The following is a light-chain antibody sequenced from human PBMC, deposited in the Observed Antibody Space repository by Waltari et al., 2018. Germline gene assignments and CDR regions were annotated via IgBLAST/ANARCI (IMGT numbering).Light chain of an antibody. Sequence: EIVLTHSPATLSASPGDSVTPSCRASQNIASNLAWYQQKPGQFPRLLIYGASSRATDFAARFSGSGSGSDFTLTISSLQSEDFAVYYCQQYNNWPLTFGGGTKVEIK. V-gene: IGKV3D-15*01. CDR2: GAS. CDR1: QNIASN. J-gene: IGKJ4*01. CDR3: QQYNNWPLT.